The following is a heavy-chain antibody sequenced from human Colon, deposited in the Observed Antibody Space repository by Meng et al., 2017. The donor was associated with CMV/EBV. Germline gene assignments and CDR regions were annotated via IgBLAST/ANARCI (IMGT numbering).Heavy chain of an antibody. D-gene: IGHD4-11*01. Sequence: ASVQVSCKSSGYTLTASYFHWVRQAPGQGLEWLGIMHYSSGNTAHTQKLQGRISMTRDTSTSTVYIELTSLRSDDTAVYYCARDTDIWGQGTLVTVSS. CDR2: MHYSSGNT. J-gene: IGHJ4*02. CDR3: ARDTDI. CDR1: GYTLTASY. V-gene: IGHV1-46*01.